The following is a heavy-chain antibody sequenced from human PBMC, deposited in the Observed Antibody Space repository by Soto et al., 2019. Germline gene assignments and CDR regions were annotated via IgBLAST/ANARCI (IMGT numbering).Heavy chain of an antibody. CDR2: IYSGGST. V-gene: IGHV3-53*04. Sequence: GSLRLSCAASGFTVSSNYMSWVRQAPGKGLEWVSVIYSGGSTYYADSVKGRFTISRHNSKNTLYLQMNSLRAEDTAVYYCARDVITMVRGVIYYYYMDVWGKGTTVTVSS. CDR1: GFTVSSNY. D-gene: IGHD3-10*01. CDR3: ARDVITMVRGVIYYYYMDV. J-gene: IGHJ6*03.